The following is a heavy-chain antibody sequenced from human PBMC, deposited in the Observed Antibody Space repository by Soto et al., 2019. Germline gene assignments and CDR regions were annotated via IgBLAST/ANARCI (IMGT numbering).Heavy chain of an antibody. CDR1: GGTFSSYA. V-gene: IGHV1-69*06. CDR3: ARGDIVVVVDATFYYGMDV. D-gene: IGHD2-15*01. Sequence: QVQLVQSGAEVKKPGSSVKVSCKASGGTFSSYAISWVRQAPGQGLEWMGGIIPIFGTANYEQKFQVRVTITADKSSSTAYMELSSLRTEDTAVYYCARGDIVVVVDATFYYGMDVWGQGTTVTVTS. J-gene: IGHJ6*02. CDR2: IIPIFGTA.